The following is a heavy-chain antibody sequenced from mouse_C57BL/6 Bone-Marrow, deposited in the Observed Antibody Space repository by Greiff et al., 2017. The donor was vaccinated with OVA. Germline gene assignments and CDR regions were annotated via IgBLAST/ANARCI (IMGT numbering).Heavy chain of an antibody. CDR2: ISNGGGST. V-gene: IGHV5-12*01. J-gene: IGHJ4*01. CDR1: GFTFSDYY. CDR3: ARHFHYGNSIYYYAMDY. D-gene: IGHD2-1*01. Sequence: EVKLVESGGGLVQPGGSLKLSCAASGFTFSDYYLYWVRQTPEKRLEWVEYISNGGGSTYYPDTVKGRFTISRDNANNTLYLQMSRLKAEDSAMYYCARHFHYGNSIYYYAMDYWGQGTSVTVSS.